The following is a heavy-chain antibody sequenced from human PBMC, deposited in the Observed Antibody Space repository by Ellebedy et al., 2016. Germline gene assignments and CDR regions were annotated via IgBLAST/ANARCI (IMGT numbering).Heavy chain of an antibody. D-gene: IGHD6-19*01. CDR1: GFTFSSYS. V-gene: IGHV3-48*04. CDR2: ISSSSSTI. Sequence: GESLKISCAASGFTFSSYSMNWVRQAPGKGLEWVSYISSSSSTIYYADSVKGRFTISRDNAKNSLYLQMNSLRAEDTAVYYCARGGYSSGWYVDWYFDLWGRGTLVTVSS. CDR3: ARGGYSSGWYVDWYFDL. J-gene: IGHJ2*01.